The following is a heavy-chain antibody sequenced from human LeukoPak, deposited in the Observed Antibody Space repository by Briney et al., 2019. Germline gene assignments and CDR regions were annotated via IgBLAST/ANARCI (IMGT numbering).Heavy chain of an antibody. V-gene: IGHV3-30*02. CDR3: AKDVGSWGYSSSTSCKRLNWFDP. CDR1: GFTFSSYG. D-gene: IGHD2-2*01. Sequence: GGSLRLSCAASGFTFSSYGMHWVCQAPGKGLEWVAFIRYDGSNKYYADSVKGRFTISRDNSKNTLYLQMNSLRAEDTAVHYCAKDVGSWGYSSSTSCKRLNWFDPWGQGTLVTVSS. J-gene: IGHJ5*02. CDR2: IRYDGSNK.